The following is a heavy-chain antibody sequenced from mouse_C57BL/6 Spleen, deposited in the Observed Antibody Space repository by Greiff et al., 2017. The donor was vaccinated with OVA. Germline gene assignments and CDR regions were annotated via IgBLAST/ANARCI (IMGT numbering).Heavy chain of an antibody. J-gene: IGHJ2*01. CDR2: IHPNSGST. Sequence: VQLQQPGAELVKPGASVKLSCKASGYTFTSYWMHWVKQRPGQGLEWIGMIHPNSGSTNYNEKFKSKATLTVDKSSSKAYMQLSRLTSEDSAVYYCARQLRFYFDYWGEGTTLTVSS. D-gene: IGHD3-2*02. CDR1: GYTFTSYW. V-gene: IGHV1-64*01. CDR3: ARQLRFYFDY.